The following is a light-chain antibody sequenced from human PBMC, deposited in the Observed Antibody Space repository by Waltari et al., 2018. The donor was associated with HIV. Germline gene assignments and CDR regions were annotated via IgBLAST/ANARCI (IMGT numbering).Light chain of an antibody. Sequence: EIVLTQSPATLSLSPGERATLTCRASQSVSNYLAWYQHKPDQAPRLHSDAASGSATGITARFSGSGTETDFTLTISSLEPGDFAVYYCQHRSNWPITFGQGTLLEIK. CDR2: AAS. J-gene: IGKJ5*01. V-gene: IGKV3-11*01. CDR1: QSVSNY. CDR3: QHRSNWPIT.